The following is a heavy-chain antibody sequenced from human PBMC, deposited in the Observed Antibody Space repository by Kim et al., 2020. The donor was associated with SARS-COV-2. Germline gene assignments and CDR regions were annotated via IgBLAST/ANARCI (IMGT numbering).Heavy chain of an antibody. J-gene: IGHJ6*01. CDR1: GFTFGSYA. CDR2: ISFNGTLK. Sequence: GGSLRLSCAASGFTFGSYAMHWVRQAPGKGLEWVAAISFNGTLKNYADSVKGRFTVSRDNSRDTLSLQMNSLRNEDTALYYCARDHRGMGVWGQGTRVTVSS. CDR3: ARDHRGMGV. V-gene: IGHV3-30*04.